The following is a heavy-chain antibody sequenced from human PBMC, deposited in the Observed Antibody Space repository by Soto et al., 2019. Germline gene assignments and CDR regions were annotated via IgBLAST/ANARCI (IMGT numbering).Heavy chain of an antibody. D-gene: IGHD5-12*01. CDR2: IGRGGDT. Sequence: EVQLVESGGGLVQPGGSLRLSCAASGFTFSTYDFHWVRQAAGKGLEWVSAIGRGGDTYYPDSVKGRFTISRENAKNSLYLQMNSLRVEDTAVYYCAREEVDIVYTPEDWYFDLWGRGTLVTVSS. CDR3: AREEVDIVYTPEDWYFDL. V-gene: IGHV3-13*01. J-gene: IGHJ2*01. CDR1: GFTFSTYD.